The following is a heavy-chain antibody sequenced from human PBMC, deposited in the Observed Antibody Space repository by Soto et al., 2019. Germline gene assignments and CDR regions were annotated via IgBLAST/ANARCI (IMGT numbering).Heavy chain of an antibody. J-gene: IGHJ6*02. D-gene: IGHD3-3*01. CDR1: GFTFSSYA. CDR3: ASGFDFWSGYKRPSYYYYGMDV. CDR2: ISGSGGST. Sequence: GGSLRLSCAASGFTFSSYAMSWVRQAPGKGLEWVSAISGSGGSTYYADSVKGRFTISRDNSKNTLYLQMNSLRAEDTAVYYCASGFDFWSGYKRPSYYYYGMDVWGQGTTVTVSS. V-gene: IGHV3-23*01.